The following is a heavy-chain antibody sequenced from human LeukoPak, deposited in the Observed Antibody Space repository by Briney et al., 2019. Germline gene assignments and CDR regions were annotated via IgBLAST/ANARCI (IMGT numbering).Heavy chain of an antibody. CDR2: VNPNSGGT. V-gene: IGHV1-2*02. J-gene: IGHJ4*02. Sequence: ASVKVSCKASGFTLTGYYINWVRQAPGQGLEWMGWVNPNSGGTNYAQMFQGRVTMTRDTSINTAYMELSGLRSDDTAVYYCARDSYGGNWSLGYWGQGTLVTVSS. D-gene: IGHD4-23*01. CDR1: GFTLTGYY. CDR3: ARDSYGGNWSLGY.